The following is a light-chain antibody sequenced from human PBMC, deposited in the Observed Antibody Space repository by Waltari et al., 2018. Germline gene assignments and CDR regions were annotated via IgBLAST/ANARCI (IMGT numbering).Light chain of an antibody. J-gene: IGLJ2*01. CDR1: SSDVGKYNL. Sequence: QSALTQPASVSGSPGQSLTISCTGTSSDVGKYNLVSWYQQHPGKVPKVMIYEFTKRPSGVSNRCSGSKSGNTASLTISGLQAEDEAYYYCCSFAGSGIVIFGGGTKLTVL. CDR3: CSFAGSGIVI. CDR2: EFT. V-gene: IGLV2-23*02.